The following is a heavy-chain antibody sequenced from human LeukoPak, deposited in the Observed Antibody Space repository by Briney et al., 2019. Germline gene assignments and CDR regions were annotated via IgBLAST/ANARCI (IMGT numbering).Heavy chain of an antibody. CDR3: ARGTLRYFDWAGPDDIDY. D-gene: IGHD3-9*01. J-gene: IGHJ4*02. CDR1: GFTFSHHG. Sequence: PGGSLRLSCAASGFTFSHHGMHWVRQAPGKGLEWVSSISSSSSYIYYADSVKGRFTISRDNAKNSLYLQMNSLRAEDTAVYYCARGTLRYFDWAGPDDIDYWGQGTLVTVSS. V-gene: IGHV3-21*01. CDR2: ISSSSSYI.